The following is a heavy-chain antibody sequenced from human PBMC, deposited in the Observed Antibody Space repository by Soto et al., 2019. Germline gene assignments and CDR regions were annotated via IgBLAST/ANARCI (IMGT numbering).Heavy chain of an antibody. D-gene: IGHD3-3*01. CDR3: ARIRITIFGVVRPWFDP. V-gene: IGHV4-34*01. J-gene: IGHJ5*02. CDR1: GGSLSGYY. Sequence: KPSETLSLTCAVYGGSLSGYYWSWIRQPPGKGLEWIGEINHSGSTNYNPSLKSRVTISVDTSKNQFSLKLSSVTAADTAVYYCARIRITIFGVVRPWFDPWGQGTLVTVSS. CDR2: INHSGST.